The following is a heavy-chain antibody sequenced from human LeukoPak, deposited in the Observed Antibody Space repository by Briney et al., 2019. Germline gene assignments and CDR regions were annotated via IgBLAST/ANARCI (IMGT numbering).Heavy chain of an antibody. CDR2: IYYSGST. CDR1: GGSISNYY. V-gene: IGHV4-59*01. CDR3: ASGWYYLDH. Sequence: SETLSLTCSVSGGSISNYYWGWIRQPPGKGLEWIGYIYYSGSTNYNPSLKSRVTISIDTSKNQFSLKLSSVTAADTAVYYCASGWYYLDHWGQGTLVTVSS. D-gene: IGHD6-19*01. J-gene: IGHJ4*02.